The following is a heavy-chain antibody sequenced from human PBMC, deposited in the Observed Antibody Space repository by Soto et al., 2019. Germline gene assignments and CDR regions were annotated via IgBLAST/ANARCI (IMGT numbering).Heavy chain of an antibody. V-gene: IGHV1-24*01. CDR2: FDPEDGET. CDR3: ATALRRLYSSGWYH. Sequence: ASVKVSCKVSGYTLTELSMHWVRQAPGKGLEWMGGFDPEDGETIYAQKFQGRVTMTEDTSTDTAYMELSSLRSEDTAVYYCATALRRLYSSGWYHWGQGTLVTVSS. CDR1: GYTLTELS. D-gene: IGHD6-19*01. J-gene: IGHJ5*02.